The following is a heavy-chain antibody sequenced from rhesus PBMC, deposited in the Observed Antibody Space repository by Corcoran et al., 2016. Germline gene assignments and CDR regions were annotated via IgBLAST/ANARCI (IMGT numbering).Heavy chain of an antibody. V-gene: IGHV1-111*02. D-gene: IGHD6-25*01. CDR1: GYTFTDYY. Sequence: EVQLVQSGAEVKKPGTSVKISCKASGYTFTDYYLHWVRQAPGKGLEWMVRIDPEDGEAIHAQKFQEIGTITADTATDTAYMELTSLRSEDTAVYYCATFIAAGGYYWGQGVLVTVSS. CDR2: IDPEDGEA. CDR3: ATFIAAGGYY. J-gene: IGHJ4*01.